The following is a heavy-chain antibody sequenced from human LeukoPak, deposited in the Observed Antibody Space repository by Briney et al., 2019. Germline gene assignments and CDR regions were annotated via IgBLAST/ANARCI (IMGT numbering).Heavy chain of an antibody. V-gene: IGHV1-2*02. CDR3: ASSEWGTWFGESEPKFDY. Sequence: GASVKVSCKASGYTFTGYYMHWVRQAPGQGLEWMGWINPNSGGTNYAQKFQGRVTMTRDTSISTAYMELSSLRSEDAAVYYCASSEWGTWFGESEPKFDYWGQGTLVTVSS. CDR2: INPNSGGT. D-gene: IGHD3-10*01. CDR1: GYTFTGYY. J-gene: IGHJ4*02.